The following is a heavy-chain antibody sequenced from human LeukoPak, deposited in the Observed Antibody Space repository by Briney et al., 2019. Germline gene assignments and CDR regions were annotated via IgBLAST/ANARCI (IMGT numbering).Heavy chain of an antibody. V-gene: IGHV3-7*01. Sequence: PGGSLRLSXAASGFTFSSYWMSWVRQAPGKGLEWVANINQDGSEKYYVDSVKGRFTISRDNAKNSLYLQMNSLRAEDTAVYYCARAGLTYYDFWSGYPYYMDVWGKGTTVTVSS. CDR1: GFTFSSYW. CDR3: ARAGLTYYDFWSGYPYYMDV. CDR2: INQDGSEK. D-gene: IGHD3-3*01. J-gene: IGHJ6*03.